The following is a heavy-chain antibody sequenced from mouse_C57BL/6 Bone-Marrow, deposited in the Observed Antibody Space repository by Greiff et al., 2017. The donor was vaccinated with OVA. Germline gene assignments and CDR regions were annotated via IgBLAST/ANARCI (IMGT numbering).Heavy chain of an antibody. CDR1: GYSITSGYY. CDR2: ISYDGSN. D-gene: IGHD4-1*01. V-gene: IGHV3-6*01. Sequence: DVKLVESGPGLVKPSQSLSLTCSVTGYSITSGYYWNWIRQFPGNKLEWMGYISYDGSNNYNPSLKNRISITRDTSKNQFFLKLNSVTTEDTATYYCARDRPLGRGFAYWGQGTLVTVSA. CDR3: ARDRPLGRGFAY. J-gene: IGHJ3*01.